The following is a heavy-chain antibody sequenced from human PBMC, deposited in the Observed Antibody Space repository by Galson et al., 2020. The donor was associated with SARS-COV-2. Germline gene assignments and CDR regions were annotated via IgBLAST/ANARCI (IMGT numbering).Heavy chain of an antibody. CDR1: GYTFTAYY. CDR2: INPKSGGT. D-gene: IGHD3-9*01. Sequence: ASVKVSCKASGYTFTAYYMHWVRQAPGQGLEWMGWINPKSGGTNYAQKFKGRVTMTRDTSITTAYMELSRLRADDTAVYYCARLRYYDVLTGYIVDVWGQGTMVTVSS. J-gene: IGHJ6*02. V-gene: IGHV1-2*02. CDR3: ARLRYYDVLTGYIVDV.